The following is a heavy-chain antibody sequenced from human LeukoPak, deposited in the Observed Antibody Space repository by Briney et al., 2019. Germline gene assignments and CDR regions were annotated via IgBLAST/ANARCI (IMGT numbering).Heavy chain of an antibody. CDR1: GDSISRSNYY. Sequence: SETLSLTCTVSGDSISRSNYYWGWIRQPPGKGLEWIGSIYYSGSTDYNPSLKSQVTMSVDTSKSQFSLKVNSVTAADTAVYYCARRDRYSSGQFDHWGQGTLVTVSS. V-gene: IGHV4-39*01. D-gene: IGHD5-18*01. J-gene: IGHJ4*02. CDR3: ARRDRYSSGQFDH. CDR2: IYYSGST.